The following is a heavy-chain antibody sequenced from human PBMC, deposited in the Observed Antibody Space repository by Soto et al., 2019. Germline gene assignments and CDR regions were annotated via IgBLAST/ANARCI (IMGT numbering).Heavy chain of an antibody. D-gene: IGHD3-22*01. V-gene: IGHV3-74*01. CDR1: GVSSSGYW. CDR2: IDTYGSAT. J-gene: IGHJ3*02. Sequence: PGGSLRLSCAAAGVSSSGYWMHWVRQAPGKGLVWVSRIDTYGSATKYADAVRGRLTISRDNAKNSLFLQVNSLRDEDTAVYYCARGSVVINSGTFDIWGQGTKVTVSS. CDR3: ARGSVVINSGTFDI.